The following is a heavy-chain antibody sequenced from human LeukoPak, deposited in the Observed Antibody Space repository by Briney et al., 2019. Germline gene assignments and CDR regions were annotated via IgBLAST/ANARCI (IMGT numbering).Heavy chain of an antibody. CDR3: ATLRRRSGQRDY. V-gene: IGHV4-34*01. CDR1: GGSFSGFY. Sequence: SETLSLTCAVYGGSFSGFYWSWIRQPPGKGLEWIGSIYYSGSTYYNPSLKSRVTISVDTSKNQFSLKLSSVTAADTAVYYCATLRRRSGQRDYWGQGTLVTVSS. CDR2: IYYSGST. D-gene: IGHD3-3*01. J-gene: IGHJ4*02.